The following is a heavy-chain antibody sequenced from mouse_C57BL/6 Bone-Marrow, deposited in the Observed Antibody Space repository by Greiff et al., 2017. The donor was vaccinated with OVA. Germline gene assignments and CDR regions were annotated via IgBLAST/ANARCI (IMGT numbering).Heavy chain of an antibody. CDR2: INPNNGGT. Sequence: VQLKQSGPELVKPGASVKMSCKASGYTFTDYNMHWVKQSHGKSLEWIGYINPNNGGTSYNQKFKGKATLTVNKSSSTAYMELRSLTSEDSAVYYCARITTVGDYFDYWGQGTTLTVSS. CDR1: GYTFTDYN. J-gene: IGHJ2*01. V-gene: IGHV1-22*01. CDR3: ARITTVGDYFDY. D-gene: IGHD1-1*01.